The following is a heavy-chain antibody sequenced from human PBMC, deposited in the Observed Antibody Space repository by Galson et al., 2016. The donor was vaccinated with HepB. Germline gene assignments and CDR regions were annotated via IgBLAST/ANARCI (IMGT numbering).Heavy chain of an antibody. CDR3: ANRVLRGSYFFDY. CDR1: GYTFSNYW. D-gene: IGHD1-26*01. Sequence: QSGAEVKKPGESLKISCKGSGYTFSNYWIGWVRQMPGKGLEWMGIIYPGDSDTRYSPSFQGQVTISADKSISPAFLQWSSLKASDTAVYFCANRVLRGSYFFDYWGQGSLVTVSS. CDR2: IYPGDSDT. V-gene: IGHV5-51*01. J-gene: IGHJ4*02.